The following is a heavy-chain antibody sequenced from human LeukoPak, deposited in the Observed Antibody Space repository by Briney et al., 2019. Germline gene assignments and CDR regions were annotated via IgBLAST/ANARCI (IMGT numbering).Heavy chain of an antibody. CDR2: IHHSGST. Sequence: SETLSLTCTVSGGSISSVSYYWGWIRQPPGKGLEWIGSIHHSGSTHYNPSLKSRVTISVDTSKNQFFLTLSSVTAADTAVYFCARPDYHSSASYYGPFDYWGHGSLVTVSS. CDR1: GGSISSVSYY. CDR3: ARPDYHSSASYYGPFDY. D-gene: IGHD3-22*01. V-gene: IGHV4-39*01. J-gene: IGHJ4*01.